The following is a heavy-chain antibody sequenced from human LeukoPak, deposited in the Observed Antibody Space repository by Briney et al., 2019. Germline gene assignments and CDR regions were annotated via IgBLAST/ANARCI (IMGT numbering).Heavy chain of an antibody. Sequence: ASVKVSCKASEYTFTGYYMHWVRQAPGQGLEWMGWIKPNSGGTNYAQRFQGRVTMTRDTSISTAYMELSRLRSDDTAVYYCAREGYCSSIRCLDYWGQGTLVTVSS. CDR1: EYTFTGYY. CDR3: AREGYCSSIRCLDY. CDR2: IKPNSGGT. D-gene: IGHD2-2*01. J-gene: IGHJ4*02. V-gene: IGHV1-2*02.